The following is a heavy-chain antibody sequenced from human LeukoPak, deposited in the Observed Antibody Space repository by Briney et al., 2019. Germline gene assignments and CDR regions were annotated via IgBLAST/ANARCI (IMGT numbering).Heavy chain of an antibody. CDR2: IYDSGST. D-gene: IGHD6-13*01. V-gene: IGHV4-59*01. J-gene: IGHJ4*02. CDR3: ARARRYTSSAFDY. CDR1: GGAISGSY. Sequence: SETLSLTCTVSGGAISGSYWSWIRQPPGKGLEWLAYIYDSGSTNYNPSLKSLLTISVDTSKNQFSLKMSSVTTADTAFYYCARARRYTSSAFDYCGQGTLVTVSS.